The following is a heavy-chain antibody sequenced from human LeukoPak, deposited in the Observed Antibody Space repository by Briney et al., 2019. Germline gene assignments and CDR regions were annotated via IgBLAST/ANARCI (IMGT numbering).Heavy chain of an antibody. CDR2: IIPIFGTA. CDR3: ARRTGTFSTHFDF. V-gene: IGHV1-69*05. J-gene: IGHJ4*02. Sequence: SVKVSCKASGGTFSSFDISLARQAPGQGLEWMGGIIPIFGTANYAQKFQGRVTITTDESSNTAYMDLTSLRPDDTAIYYCARRTGTFSTHFDFWGPGTLVTVSS. D-gene: IGHD2-8*02. CDR1: GGTFSSFD.